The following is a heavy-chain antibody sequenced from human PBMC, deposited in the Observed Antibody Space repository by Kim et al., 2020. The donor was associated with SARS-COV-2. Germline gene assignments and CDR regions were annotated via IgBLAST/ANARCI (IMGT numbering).Heavy chain of an antibody. V-gene: IGHV4-34*01. CDR3: ARGPSMVVAATYFDY. J-gene: IGHJ4*02. CDR2: INHSGST. Sequence: SETLSLTCAVYGGSFSGYYWSWIRQPPGKGLEWIGEINHSGSTNYNPSLKSRVTISVDTSKNQFSLKLSSVTAADTAVYYCARGPSMVVAATYFDYWGQGTLVTVSS. D-gene: IGHD2-15*01. CDR1: GGSFSGYY.